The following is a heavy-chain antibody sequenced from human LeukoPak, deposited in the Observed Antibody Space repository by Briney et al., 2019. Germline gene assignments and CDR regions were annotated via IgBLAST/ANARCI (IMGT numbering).Heavy chain of an antibody. V-gene: IGHV4-59*01. D-gene: IGHD3-22*01. Sequence: SETLSLTCTVSGGSISSYYWSWIRHPPGKGLEWIGYVYYSGSTNYNPSLKSRVTISVDTSNNQFSLKLSSVTAADTAVYYCARAGSGYYPFDDWGQGTLVTVSS. J-gene: IGHJ4*02. CDR2: VYYSGST. CDR3: ARAGSGYYPFDD. CDR1: GGSISSYY.